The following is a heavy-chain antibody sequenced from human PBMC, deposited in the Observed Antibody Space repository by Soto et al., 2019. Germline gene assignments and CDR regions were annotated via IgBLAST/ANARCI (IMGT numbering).Heavy chain of an antibody. CDR1: GFTFSDNA. Sequence: EVQLLESGGGLVQPGGSLRLSCGASGFTFSDNAMTWVRQAPGKGLEWVSSISDDGDSTYYADSVKGRFTIARDNSKNTLFLQMSSLGAEDTAVYYCAKSLSTAVKYGLAVWGQGTSVTVSS. CDR3: AKSLSTAVKYGLAV. D-gene: IGHD2-2*01. J-gene: IGHJ6*02. V-gene: IGHV3-23*01. CDR2: ISDDGDST.